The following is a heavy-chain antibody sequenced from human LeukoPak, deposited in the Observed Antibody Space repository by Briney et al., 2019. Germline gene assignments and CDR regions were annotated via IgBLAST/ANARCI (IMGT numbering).Heavy chain of an antibody. CDR3: ASSPLWSGYYTGIVGPDMDV. J-gene: IGHJ6*03. CDR1: GFTFSDYY. CDR2: ISSSGSTI. D-gene: IGHD3-3*01. V-gene: IGHV3-11*04. Sequence: GGSLRLSCAASGFTFSDYYMSWVRQAPGKGLEWGSYISSSGSTIYYADSVKGRFTISRDNAKNSLYLQMNSLRAEDTAVYYCASSPLWSGYYTGIVGPDMDVWGKGTTVTVSS.